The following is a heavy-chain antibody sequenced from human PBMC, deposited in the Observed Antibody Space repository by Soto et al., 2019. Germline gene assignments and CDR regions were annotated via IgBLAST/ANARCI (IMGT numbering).Heavy chain of an antibody. D-gene: IGHD2-8*02. CDR3: ARDSNWWGEGPNYFDY. CDR2: IYYSGST. CDR1: GGSISSGDYY. J-gene: IGHJ4*02. Sequence: PSETLSLTCTVSGGSISSGDYYWSWIRQHPGKGLEWIGYIYYSGSTYYNPSLKSRVTISVDTSKNQFSLKLSSVTAADTAVYYCARDSNWWGEGPNYFDYWGQGTLVTVSS. V-gene: IGHV4-31*03.